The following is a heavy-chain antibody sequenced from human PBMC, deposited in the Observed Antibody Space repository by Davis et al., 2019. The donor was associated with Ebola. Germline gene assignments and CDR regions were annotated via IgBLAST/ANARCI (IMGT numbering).Heavy chain of an antibody. CDR3: ARRFDC. CDR1: GFTFSTYA. Sequence: GESLKISCAASGFTFSTYAMNWVRQAPGKGLEWISYISGGGETMYNADSVKGRFTISRDNAKNSMYLQMNSLRVEDTAVYYCARRFDCWGRGTLVSVSS. V-gene: IGHV3-48*03. J-gene: IGHJ4*02. CDR2: ISGGGETM.